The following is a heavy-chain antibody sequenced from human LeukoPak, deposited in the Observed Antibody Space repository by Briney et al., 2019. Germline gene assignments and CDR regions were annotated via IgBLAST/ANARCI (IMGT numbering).Heavy chain of an antibody. J-gene: IGHJ4*02. CDR3: ARVGQKEGNYYFDD. Sequence: GASVKVSCKASGYTFTSYDINWVRQATGQGPEWMGWMNPNIGNTGYAQKFQGRVTMTRNTSVSTAYMELSSLRSEDTAVYYCARVGQKEGNYYFDDWGQGTLVTVFS. CDR1: GYTFTSYD. D-gene: IGHD3-16*01. CDR2: MNPNIGNT. V-gene: IGHV1-8*01.